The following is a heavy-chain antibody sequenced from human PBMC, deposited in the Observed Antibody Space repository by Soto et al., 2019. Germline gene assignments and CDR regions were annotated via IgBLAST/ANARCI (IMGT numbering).Heavy chain of an antibody. CDR1: GFTFSSYA. V-gene: IGHV3-64*01. CDR2: ISSNGGST. CDR3: ARGVRGQQLNWFDP. Sequence: PGGSLRLSCAASGFTFSSYAMHWVRQAPGKGLEYVSAISSNGGSTYYANSVKGRFTISRDNSKNTLYLQMGSLRAEDMAVYYCARGVRGQQLNWFDPWGQGTLVTVSS. J-gene: IGHJ5*02. D-gene: IGHD6-13*01.